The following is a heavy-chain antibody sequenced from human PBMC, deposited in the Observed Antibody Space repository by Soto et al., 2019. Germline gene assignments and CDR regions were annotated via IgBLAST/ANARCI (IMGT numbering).Heavy chain of an antibody. CDR1: GYTFTTYG. D-gene: IGHD3-9*01. Sequence: QVQLVQSGAEMKKPGASVKVSCKASGYTFTTYGINWVRQAPGQGLEWMGWISAYNGNTNYAQKLQGRVTMTTDTSTNTAYMELRGLRSDDTAVYYCARDSDILTSVPGDYWGQGTLVTVSS. J-gene: IGHJ4*02. CDR3: ARDSDILTSVPGDY. V-gene: IGHV1-18*01. CDR2: ISAYNGNT.